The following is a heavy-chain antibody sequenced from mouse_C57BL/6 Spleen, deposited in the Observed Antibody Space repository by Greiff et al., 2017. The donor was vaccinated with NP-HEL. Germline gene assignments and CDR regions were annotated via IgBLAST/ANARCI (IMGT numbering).Heavy chain of an antibody. CDR1: GYTFTSYG. D-gene: IGHD1-1*01. CDR3: ARGGITTVVAPAY. V-gene: IGHV1-81*01. Sequence: QVQLQQSGAELARPGASVKLSCKASGYTFTSYGISWVKQRTGQGLEWIGEIYPRSGNTYYNEKFKGKATLTADKSSSTAYMELRSLTSEDSAVYFCARGGITTVVAPAYRGQGTLVTVSA. J-gene: IGHJ3*01. CDR2: IYPRSGNT.